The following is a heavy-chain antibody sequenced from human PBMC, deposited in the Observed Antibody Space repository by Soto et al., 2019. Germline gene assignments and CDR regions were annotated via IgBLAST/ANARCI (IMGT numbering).Heavy chain of an antibody. V-gene: IGHV4-59*01. D-gene: IGHD1-1*01. CDR1: GGSISSYY. Sequence: SETLSLTCTVSGGSISSYYWSWIRQPPGKGLEWIGYIYYSGSTNYNPSLKSRVTISVDTSKNQFSLKLSSVTAADTAVYYCARDGYWSTTGTTSPYYYYYMDVWGKGTTVTVSS. CDR2: IYYSGST. J-gene: IGHJ6*03. CDR3: ARDGYWSTTGTTSPYYYYYMDV.